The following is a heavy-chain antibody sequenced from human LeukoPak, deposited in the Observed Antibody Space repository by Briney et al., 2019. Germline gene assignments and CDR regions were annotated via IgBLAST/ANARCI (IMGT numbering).Heavy chain of an antibody. D-gene: IGHD3-10*01. CDR3: ARARIITMVRGVIRWFDP. CDR2: IYYSGST. V-gene: IGHV4-30-4*01. CDR1: GGSISSGDYY. J-gene: IGHJ5*02. Sequence: PSQTLSLTCTVSGGSISSGDYYWSWIRQPPGKGLEWIGYIYYSGSTYYNPSLKSRVTISVDTSKHQFSLKLSSVTDADTAVYYCARARIITMVRGVIRWFDPWGQGTLVTVSS.